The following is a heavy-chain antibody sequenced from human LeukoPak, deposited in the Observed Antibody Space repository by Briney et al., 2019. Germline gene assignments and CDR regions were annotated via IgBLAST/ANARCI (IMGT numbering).Heavy chain of an antibody. Sequence: PGGSLRLSCAASGFNFSPYEITWVRQAPGKGLEWVSYISGTGTIKYYADSVKGRFSISRDNTRNSLFLHMNSLRGEDTAVYHCARVGDVLTGDAFDVWGQGTMVTVSS. CDR2: ISGTGTIK. CDR1: GFNFSPYE. CDR3: ARVGDVLTGDAFDV. V-gene: IGHV3-48*03. J-gene: IGHJ3*01. D-gene: IGHD3-9*01.